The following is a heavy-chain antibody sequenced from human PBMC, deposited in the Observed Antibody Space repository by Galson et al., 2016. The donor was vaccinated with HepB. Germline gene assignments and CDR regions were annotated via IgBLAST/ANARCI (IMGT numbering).Heavy chain of an antibody. CDR1: GFTFSRYA. V-gene: IGHV3-53*01. D-gene: IGHD2-15*01. CDR3: ARDLPLLG. Sequence: SLRLSCAASGFTFSRYAMSWVRQAPGKGLEWVSVIYSGGGTYYADSVKGRFTISRDNSKNTLYLQVNSLRAEDTAVYYCARDLPLLGWGQGTLVTVSS. J-gene: IGHJ4*02. CDR2: IYSGGGT.